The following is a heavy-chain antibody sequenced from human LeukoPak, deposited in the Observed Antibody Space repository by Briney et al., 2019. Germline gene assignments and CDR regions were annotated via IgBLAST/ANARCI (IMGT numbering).Heavy chain of an antibody. D-gene: IGHD3-10*01. CDR3: ARGENGSFDY. J-gene: IGHJ4*02. Sequence: AGGSLRLSCAGSGFTFSSYAMSWVRQAPGKGLEWVSAISGSGGSTYYADSVKGRFTISRDNARNSVYMEMNDLMAEDTAFYYCARGENGSFDYLGQGTLVIVSS. V-gene: IGHV3-23*01. CDR2: ISGSGGST. CDR1: GFTFSSYA.